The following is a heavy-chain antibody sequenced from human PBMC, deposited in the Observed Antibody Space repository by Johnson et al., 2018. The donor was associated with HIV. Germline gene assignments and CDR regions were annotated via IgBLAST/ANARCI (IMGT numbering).Heavy chain of an antibody. J-gene: IGHJ3*02. D-gene: IGHD6-19*01. Sequence: VQLVESGGGLVKPGGSLRLSCAASGFTFTNAWLSWVRQAPGKGLEWVGRIKSKANSYATAYAASVKGRFTISRDDSKNTAYLQMNSLKTEDTAVYYCNSGKSWLAVDAFDIWGQGTMVTVSS. CDR1: GFTFTNAW. CDR2: IKSKANSYAT. V-gene: IGHV3-73*01. CDR3: NSGKSWLAVDAFDI.